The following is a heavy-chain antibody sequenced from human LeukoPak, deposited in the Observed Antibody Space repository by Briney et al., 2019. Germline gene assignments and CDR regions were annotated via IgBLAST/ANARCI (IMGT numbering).Heavy chain of an antibody. CDR3: AREENYYDSSGYYLHNFDY. CDR2: INPSGGST. CDR1: GYTFTSDY. V-gene: IGHV1-46*01. Sequence: ASVKVSCKASGYTFTSDYMHWVRQAPGQGLEWMGIINPSGGSTSYAQKFQGRATMTRDTSTSTVYMELSSLRSEDTAVYYCAREENYYDSSGYYLHNFDYWGQGTLVTVSS. J-gene: IGHJ4*02. D-gene: IGHD3-22*01.